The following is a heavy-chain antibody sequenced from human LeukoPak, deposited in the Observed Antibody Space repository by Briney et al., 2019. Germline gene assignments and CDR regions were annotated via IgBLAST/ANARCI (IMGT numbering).Heavy chain of an antibody. D-gene: IGHD2-15*01. CDR2: INQDGSEK. Sequence: PGRSLRLSCAASGFTFSSFGMHWVRQAPGKGLEWVANINQDGSEKYYVDSVKGRFTISRDNAKNSVYLQMNSLRADDTAVYYCAVYCSGGSCFRNWGQGTLVTVSS. J-gene: IGHJ4*02. V-gene: IGHV3-7*05. CDR3: AVYCSGGSCFRN. CDR1: GFTFSSFG.